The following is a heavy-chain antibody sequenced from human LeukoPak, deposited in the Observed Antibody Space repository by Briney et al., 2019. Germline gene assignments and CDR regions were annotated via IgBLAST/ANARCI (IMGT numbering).Heavy chain of an antibody. D-gene: IGHD6-19*01. CDR3: AKDKYSVAGTFDY. Sequence: PGGSLRLSCAASGFTFSSYAMSWVRQAPGKGLEWVSGISGSGGSTYYADSVKGRFTISRDNSKNTLFLQMNSLRDEDTAVYYCAKDKYSVAGTFDYWGQGTLVTVSS. CDR1: GFTFSSYA. V-gene: IGHV3-23*01. CDR2: ISGSGGST. J-gene: IGHJ4*02.